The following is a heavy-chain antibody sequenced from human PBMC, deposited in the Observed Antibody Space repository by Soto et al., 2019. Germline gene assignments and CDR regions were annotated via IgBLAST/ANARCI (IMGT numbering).Heavy chain of an antibody. D-gene: IGHD2-15*01. Sequence: ASVKVSCKASGYTFTSYAIHWVRQAPGQGLEWMGWINACNGNTKYSQKLQGRVTITTDTSTSTAYMELSSLRSEDTAVYYCASSSPCSGGSCYSHLVDSWGQGTRATASS. CDR2: INACNGNT. J-gene: IGHJ4*02. CDR1: GYTFTSYA. CDR3: ASSSPCSGGSCYSHLVDS. V-gene: IGHV1-18*01.